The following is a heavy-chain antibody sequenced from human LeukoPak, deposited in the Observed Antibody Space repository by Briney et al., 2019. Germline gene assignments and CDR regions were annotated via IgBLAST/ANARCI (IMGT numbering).Heavy chain of an antibody. CDR1: GFTFSSYA. CDR2: ISSNGGST. CDR3: VKEVGYGDYVWYFDY. D-gene: IGHD4-17*01. V-gene: IGHV3-64D*06. J-gene: IGHJ4*02. Sequence: GGSLRLSCSASGFTFSSYAMHWVCQAPGKGLEYVSAISSNGGSTYYADSVKGRFTISRDNSKNTLYLQMSSLRAEDTAVYYCVKEVGYGDYVWYFDYWGQGTLVTVSS.